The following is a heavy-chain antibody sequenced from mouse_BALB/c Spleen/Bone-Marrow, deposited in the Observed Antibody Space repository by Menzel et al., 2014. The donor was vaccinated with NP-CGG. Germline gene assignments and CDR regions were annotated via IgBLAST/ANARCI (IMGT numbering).Heavy chain of an antibody. CDR3: ARHHRYAYYFDY. D-gene: IGHD2-14*01. J-gene: IGHJ2*01. CDR2: IHPNSGNA. CDR1: GYTFTNSW. V-gene: IGHV1S130*01. Sequence: QVQLQQPGSVLERPGASVNLSCKASGYTFTNSWMHWAKQRPGQGLEWIGEIHPNSGNANYNEKFKGKATLTVDTSSSTAYVDLSSLTSEDSAVYYCARHHRYAYYFDYWGQGTTLTVSS.